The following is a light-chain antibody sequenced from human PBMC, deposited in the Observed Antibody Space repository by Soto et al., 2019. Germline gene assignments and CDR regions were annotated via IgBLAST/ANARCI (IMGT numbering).Light chain of an antibody. CDR1: ETINNN. CDR2: EAS. Sequence: EIVLTQSPATLSLSPGERATLSCRASETINNNLVWYQQKPGQPPRLLIHEASTRVTGIPAWFSGSGSGTDFTLTISSLQSEDFAVYYCQQYKHWPRTFGQGTKVEI. J-gene: IGKJ1*01. V-gene: IGKV3D-15*01. CDR3: QQYKHWPRT.